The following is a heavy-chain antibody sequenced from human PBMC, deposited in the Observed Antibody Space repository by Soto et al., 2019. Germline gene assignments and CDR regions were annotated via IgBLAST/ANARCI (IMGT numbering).Heavy chain of an antibody. CDR1: GGSTTGAYY. V-gene: IGHV4-31*03. CDR2: IHYRGST. D-gene: IGHD2-15*01. J-gene: IGHJ6*02. CDR3: ARVRDSFGLDV. Sequence: SETLSLTCNVSGGSTTGAYYWNWIRQHPGKGLEWIGSIHYRGSTYYNPSLKSRITISLVRSNNQFSLKLSSVTAADTAVYYCARVRDSFGLDVWGQGTTVTVSS.